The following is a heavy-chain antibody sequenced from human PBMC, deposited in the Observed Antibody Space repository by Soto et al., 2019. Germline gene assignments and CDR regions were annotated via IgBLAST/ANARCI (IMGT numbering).Heavy chain of an antibody. CDR1: DFAFRLHG. V-gene: IGHV3-33*01. D-gene: IGHD3-10*01. J-gene: IGHJ6*02. CDR2: IWHDGTRK. Sequence: QVHLVESGGGVVQPGGSLTLSCSVSDFAFRLHGIHWVRHTAGKGLEWVAMIWHDGTRKYFRDSVRGRFTISRDSAKNKVYLQMKNLRGDDSALYFCARDRSSSYSYAMDLWGQGTTVTVSS. CDR3: ARDRSSSYSYAMDL.